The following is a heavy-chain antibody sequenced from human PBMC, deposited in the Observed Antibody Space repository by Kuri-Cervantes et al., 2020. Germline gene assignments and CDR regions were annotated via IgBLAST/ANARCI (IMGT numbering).Heavy chain of an antibody. V-gene: IGHV4-34*01. CDR1: GGSFSGYY. Sequence: SETLSLTCAAYGGSFSGYYWSWIRQPPGKGLEWIGYIYHSGSTYYNPPLKSRVTISADRSKNQFSLKLSTVTAADTAVYYCARVGGVAAMAFDIWGQGTMVTVSS. CDR2: IYHSGST. J-gene: IGHJ3*02. D-gene: IGHD2-15*01. CDR3: ARVGGVAAMAFDI.